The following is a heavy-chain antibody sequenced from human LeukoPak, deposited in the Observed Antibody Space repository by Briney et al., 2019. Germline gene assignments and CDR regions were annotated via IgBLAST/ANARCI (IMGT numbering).Heavy chain of an antibody. D-gene: IGHD2-15*01. V-gene: IGHV4-39*07. Sequence: SETLSLTCTVSGGSISSSSYYWGWIRQPPGKGLEWIGSIYYSGSTNYNSSLKSRVTISLDTSKNQFSLKVNSVTAADTAVYYCARSDRHCSAGSCPDAFDIWGQGILVTVSS. CDR3: ARSDRHCSAGSCPDAFDI. CDR1: GGSISSSSYY. CDR2: IYYSGST. J-gene: IGHJ3*02.